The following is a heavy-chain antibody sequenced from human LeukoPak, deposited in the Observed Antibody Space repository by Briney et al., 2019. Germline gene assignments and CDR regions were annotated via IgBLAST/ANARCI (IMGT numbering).Heavy chain of an antibody. CDR2: IHHSGRA. CDR1: ADSLSSGGHY. Sequence: PSQTLSLTCTVPADSLSSGGHYWAWIREFPGKGLESIGFIHHSGRARHNPSPKDRVAISVDTSRKQFAMKLSSVTAAETAMYYCARGGNRFGGFYFDYWGQGIQVIVSS. V-gene: IGHV4-31*03. J-gene: IGHJ4*02. D-gene: IGHD3-10*01. CDR3: ARGGNRFGGFYFDY.